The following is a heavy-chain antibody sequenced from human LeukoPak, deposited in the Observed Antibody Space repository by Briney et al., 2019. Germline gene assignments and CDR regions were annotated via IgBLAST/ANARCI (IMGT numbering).Heavy chain of an antibody. D-gene: IGHD6-19*01. Sequence: PGGSLRLSCAGSGFTFSSYAMSSVRQAPGKGLEWVSTITGRGGSTYYADSVKGQFSISRDNSKDTVYLQMNSLRAEDTAVYYCAKRRVGGSAWYYFDDWGQGTLITVSS. CDR1: GFTFSSYA. J-gene: IGHJ4*02. CDR2: ITGRGGST. V-gene: IGHV3-23*01. CDR3: AKRRVGGSAWYYFDD.